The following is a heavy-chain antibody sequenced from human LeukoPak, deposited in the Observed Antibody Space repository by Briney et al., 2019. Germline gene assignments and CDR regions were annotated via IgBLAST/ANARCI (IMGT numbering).Heavy chain of an antibody. CDR2: MNPNTGDT. J-gene: IGHJ4*02. CDR1: GYTFSCYD. CDR3: TRGSLSGSSRDY. D-gene: IGHD1-26*01. Sequence: GASVRVPCKASGYTFSCYDINWVRQATGQGLEWMGWMNPNTGDTGYAQKFQGRVTMTRNSSIDTAYMELSGLRSEDTAVYYCTRGSLSGSSRDYWGQGTLLTVSS. V-gene: IGHV1-8*01.